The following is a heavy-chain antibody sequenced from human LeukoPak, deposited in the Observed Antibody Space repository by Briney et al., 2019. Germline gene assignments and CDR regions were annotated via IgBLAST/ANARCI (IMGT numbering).Heavy chain of an antibody. D-gene: IGHD3-9*01. CDR2: IYYSGST. V-gene: IGHV4-59*08. CDR3: ARLQLRYFDWPRYYYGMDV. Sequence: SATLPLTCTVCGGSISSDYWSWLRQPPGKGLEWIGYIYYSGSTNYNPSLKSRVTISVDTSKNQFSLKLSSVTAADTAVYYCARLQLRYFDWPRYYYGMDVWGQGTTVTVSS. CDR1: GGSISSDY. J-gene: IGHJ6*02.